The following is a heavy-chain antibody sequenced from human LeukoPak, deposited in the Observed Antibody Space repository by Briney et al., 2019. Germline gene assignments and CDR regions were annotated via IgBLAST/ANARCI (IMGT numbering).Heavy chain of an antibody. CDR3: ARVREVVYYYYMDV. CDR2: FYISGST. J-gene: IGHJ6*03. V-gene: IGHV4-61*02. Sequence: PSETLSLTCTVSGGSISSGSYYWSWIRQPAGKGLEWIGRFYISGSTDYNPSLKSRVTISIDTSKNQFSLKLSSVTAADTAVYYCARVREVVYYYYMDVWGKGTTVTISS. D-gene: IGHD2-15*01. CDR1: GGSISSGSYY.